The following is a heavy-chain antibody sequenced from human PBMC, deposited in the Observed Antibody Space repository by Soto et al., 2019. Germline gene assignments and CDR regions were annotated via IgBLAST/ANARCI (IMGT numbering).Heavy chain of an antibody. CDR3: VRAYCSGGSCWAWSNWFDP. CDR2: TYYRSKWYN. V-gene: IGHV6-1*01. J-gene: IGHJ5*02. CDR1: GDSVSSNSAA. Sequence: PSQTLSLTCAISGDSVSSNSAAWNWIRQSPSRGLEWLGRTYYRSKWYNDYAVSVKSRITINPDTSKNQFSLQLNSVTPEDTAVYYCVRAYCSGGSCWAWSNWFDPWGQEPWSPSPQ. D-gene: IGHD2-15*01.